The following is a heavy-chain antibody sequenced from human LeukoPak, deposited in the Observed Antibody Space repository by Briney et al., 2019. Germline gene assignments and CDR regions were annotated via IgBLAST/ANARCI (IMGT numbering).Heavy chain of an antibody. J-gene: IGHJ4*02. Sequence: ASVKASCKASGYTFTGYYMHWVRQAPGQGLEWIGWINPNSGGTNYAQKFQGRVTMTRDTSISTAYMELSRLRSDDTAVYYCAREHRVVRGVMKYWGQGTLVTVSS. V-gene: IGHV1-2*02. CDR3: AREHRVVRGVMKY. D-gene: IGHD3-10*01. CDR2: INPNSGGT. CDR1: GYTFTGYY.